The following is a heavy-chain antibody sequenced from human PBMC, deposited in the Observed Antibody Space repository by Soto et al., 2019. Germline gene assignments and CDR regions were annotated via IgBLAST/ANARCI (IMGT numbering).Heavy chain of an antibody. D-gene: IGHD3-10*01. J-gene: IGHJ6*02. Sequence: GGSLRLSCAASGFTFSSYAMHWVRQAPGKGLEWVAVISYDGSNKYYADSVKGRFTISRDNSKNTLYLQMNSLRAEDTAVYYCARDRYYYGSGSSGDVWGQGTTVTVSS. CDR3: ARDRYYYGSGSSGDV. V-gene: IGHV3-30-3*01. CDR1: GFTFSSYA. CDR2: ISYDGSNK.